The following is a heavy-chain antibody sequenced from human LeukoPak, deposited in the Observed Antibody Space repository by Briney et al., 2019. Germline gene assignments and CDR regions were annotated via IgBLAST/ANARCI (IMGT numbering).Heavy chain of an antibody. J-gene: IGHJ4*02. CDR1: GGSISSYY. D-gene: IGHD3-10*01. CDR2: IYYSGST. Sequence: SETLSLTCTVSGGSISSYYWSWIRQPPGKGLEWIGYIYYSGSTNYNPSLKSRVTISVDTSKNQFSLKLSSVTAADTAVYYCARKRVGYPTAYERITMVRGVISFDYWGQGTLVTVSS. V-gene: IGHV4-59*12. CDR3: ARKRVGYPTAYERITMVRGVISFDY.